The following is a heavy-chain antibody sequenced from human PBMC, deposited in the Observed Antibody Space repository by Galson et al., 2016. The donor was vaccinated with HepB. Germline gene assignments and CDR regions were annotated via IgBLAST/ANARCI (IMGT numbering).Heavy chain of an antibody. J-gene: IGHJ4*02. CDR1: AGTFNTHGYF. CDR2: ISDSGSA. D-gene: IGHD3/OR15-3a*01. CDR3: ARYGSWTGFDF. Sequence: TLSLTCTVSAGTFNTHGYFWSWIRQHPERGLEWIGYISDSGSAYFNPSLKSRTTISIDTSQNQFSLDLTSVTAADTALYFCARYGSWTGFDFWGQGILVTVSS. V-gene: IGHV4-31*03.